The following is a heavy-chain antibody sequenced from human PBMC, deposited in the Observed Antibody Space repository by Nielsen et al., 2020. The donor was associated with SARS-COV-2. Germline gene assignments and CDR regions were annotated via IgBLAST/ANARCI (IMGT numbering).Heavy chain of an antibody. CDR3: ARDRDTVRARSNWNDYSY. D-gene: IGHD1-20*01. CDR1: GYTFRSYG. J-gene: IGHJ4*02. V-gene: IGHV1-18*01. Sequence: ASVKVSCMASGYTFRSYGINWVRQAPGQGLEWMGWISGYSGNTNYAQRLQGRVTMTTDTSTSTAYMELRGLRSDDTAVYYCARDRDTVRARSNWNDYSYWGQGTLVTVSS. CDR2: ISGYSGNT.